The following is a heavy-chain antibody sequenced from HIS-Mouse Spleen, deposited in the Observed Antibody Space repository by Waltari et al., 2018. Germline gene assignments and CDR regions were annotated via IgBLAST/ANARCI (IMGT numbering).Heavy chain of an antibody. V-gene: IGHV4-39*07. Sequence: QPQLQESGPGLVKPSETLSLTCTVSGCLISSSSYYWGWIRQPPGKGLEWIGSIYYSVSTYYNPSLKSRVTISVDTSKNQFSLKLSSVTAADTAVYYCAREIPYSSSWYDWYFDLWGRGTLVTVSS. D-gene: IGHD6-13*01. J-gene: IGHJ2*01. CDR1: GCLISSSSYY. CDR3: AREIPYSSSWYDWYFDL. CDR2: IYYSVST.